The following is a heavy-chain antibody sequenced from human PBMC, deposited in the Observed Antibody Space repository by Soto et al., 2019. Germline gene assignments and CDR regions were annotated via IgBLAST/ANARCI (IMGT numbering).Heavy chain of an antibody. CDR3: ARSYSSSSGGYYFDY. Sequence: PGGSLRLSCAASGFTVSSNYMSWVRQAPGKGLEWVSVIYSGGSTYYADSVKGRFTISRDNSKNTLYLQMNSLRAEDTAVYYCARSYSSSSGGYYFDYWGQGTLVTVSS. CDR1: GFTVSSNY. CDR2: IYSGGST. J-gene: IGHJ4*02. V-gene: IGHV3-53*01. D-gene: IGHD6-6*01.